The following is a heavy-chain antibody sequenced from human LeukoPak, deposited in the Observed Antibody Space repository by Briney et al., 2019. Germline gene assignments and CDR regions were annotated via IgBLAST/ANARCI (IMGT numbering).Heavy chain of an antibody. D-gene: IGHD3-22*01. V-gene: IGHV3-23*01. J-gene: IGHJ5*02. CDR3: AKGLRITNYYDSSGYPNWFDP. CDR2: ISGSGGST. Sequence: GGSLRLSCAASGFTLSSYAMSWVRQAPGKGLEWVSAISGSGGSTYYADSAKGRFTISRDNSKNTLYLQMNSLRAEDTAVYYCAKGLRITNYYDSSGYPNWFDPWGQGTLVTVSS. CDR1: GFTLSSYA.